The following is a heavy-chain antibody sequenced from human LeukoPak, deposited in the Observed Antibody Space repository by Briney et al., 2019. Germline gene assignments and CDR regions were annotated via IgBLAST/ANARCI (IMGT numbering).Heavy chain of an antibody. J-gene: IGHJ4*02. CDR3: TREGRDCSSSSCYSLGQDS. Sequence: GGSLRLSCAASGFTFSSYSMNWVRQAPGKGLEWVSSISSSSSYIYYADSVKGRFTISRDNAKNSLYLQMNSLRADDTAVCYCTREGRDCSSSSCYSLGQDSWGQGTLVTVSS. CDR1: GFTFSSYS. CDR2: ISSSSSYI. V-gene: IGHV3-21*01. D-gene: IGHD2-2*01.